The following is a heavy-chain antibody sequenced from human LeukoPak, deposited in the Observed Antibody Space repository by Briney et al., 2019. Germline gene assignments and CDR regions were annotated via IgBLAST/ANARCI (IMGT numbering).Heavy chain of an antibody. Sequence: GGSLRLSCAASGFIFSAYWMTWVRQAPGKGLEWVANIKEDGSETYYVDSVKGRFTISRDNAKNSLYLQMNSLRAEDTAVYYCAREGVAVAKYYYYGMDVWGQGTTVTVSS. V-gene: IGHV3-7*01. J-gene: IGHJ6*02. CDR3: AREGVAVAKYYYYGMDV. D-gene: IGHD6-19*01. CDR2: IKEDGSET. CDR1: GFIFSAYW.